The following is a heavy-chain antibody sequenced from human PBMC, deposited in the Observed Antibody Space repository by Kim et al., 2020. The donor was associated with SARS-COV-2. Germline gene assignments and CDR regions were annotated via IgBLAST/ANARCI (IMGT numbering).Heavy chain of an antibody. Sequence: SETLSLTCTVSGGSISSYYWSWIRQPAGKGLEWIGRIYTSGSTNYNPSLKSRVTMSVDTSKNQFSLKLSSVTAADTAVYYCARDLHDSSGYYSYYYYYGMDVWGQGTTVTVSS. CDR2: IYTSGST. CDR3: ARDLHDSSGYYSYYYYYGMDV. D-gene: IGHD3-22*01. CDR1: GGSISSYY. J-gene: IGHJ6*02. V-gene: IGHV4-4*07.